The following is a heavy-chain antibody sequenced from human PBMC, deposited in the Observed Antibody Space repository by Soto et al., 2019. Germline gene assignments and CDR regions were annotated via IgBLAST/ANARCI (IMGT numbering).Heavy chain of an antibody. J-gene: IGHJ6*02. V-gene: IGHV1-69*13. CDR2: IIPIFGTA. D-gene: IGHD6-6*01. Sequence: SVKVSCKASGGTFSSYAISWVRQAPGQGLEWMGGIIPIFGTANYAQKFQGRVTITADESTSTAYMELSSLRSEDTAVYYCARLLDSSSPYYYYGMDVWGQGTTVTAP. CDR3: ARLLDSSSPYYYYGMDV. CDR1: GGTFSSYA.